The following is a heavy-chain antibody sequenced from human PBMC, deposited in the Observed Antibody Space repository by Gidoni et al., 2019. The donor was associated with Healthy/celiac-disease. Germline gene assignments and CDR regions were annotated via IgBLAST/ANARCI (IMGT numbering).Heavy chain of an antibody. Sequence: QGQLQESGPGLVKPSETLSLTCNVSGGSISSYYWSWIRQPAGKGLEWIGRIYTSGSTNYNPSLKSRVTMSVDTSKNQFSLKLSSVTAADTAVYYCARDRGAVAGGAHYFDYWGQGTLVTVSS. CDR3: ARDRGAVAGGAHYFDY. V-gene: IGHV4-4*07. J-gene: IGHJ4*02. CDR1: GGSISSYY. CDR2: IYTSGST. D-gene: IGHD6-19*01.